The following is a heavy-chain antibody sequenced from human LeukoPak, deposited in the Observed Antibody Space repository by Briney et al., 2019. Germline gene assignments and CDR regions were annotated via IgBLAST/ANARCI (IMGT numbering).Heavy chain of an antibody. Sequence: SETLSLTCTVPGGSISSSSYYWGWIRQPPGKGLEWIGSIYYSGSTYYNPSLKSRVTISVDTSKNQFSPKLSSVTAADTAVYYCARDGYGPSYYYYMDVWGKGTTVTVSS. CDR2: IYYSGST. CDR1: GGSISSSSYY. CDR3: ARDGYGPSYYYYMDV. D-gene: IGHD5-18*01. J-gene: IGHJ6*03. V-gene: IGHV4-39*07.